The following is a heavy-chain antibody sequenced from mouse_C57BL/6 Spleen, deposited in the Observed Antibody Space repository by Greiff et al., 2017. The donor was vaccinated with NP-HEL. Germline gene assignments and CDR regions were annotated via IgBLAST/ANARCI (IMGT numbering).Heavy chain of an antibody. D-gene: IGHD3-1*01. CDR2: ITHSGET. V-gene: IGHV12-3*01. J-gene: IGHJ3*01. Sequence: VKLQESGPGLVKPSQSLFLTCSITGFPFTSGYYWIWIRQSPGKPLEWMGYITHSGETFYNPSLQSPISITRETSKNQFFLQLNSVTTEDTAMYYCAGDRSGTGFAYWGQGTLVTVSA. CDR1: GFPFTSGYY. CDR3: AGDRSGTGFAY.